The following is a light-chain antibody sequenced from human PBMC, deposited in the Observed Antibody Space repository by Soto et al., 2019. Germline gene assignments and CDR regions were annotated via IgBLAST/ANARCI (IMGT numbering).Light chain of an antibody. Sequence: EIVLTQAPGTLSLSPGERDTLSCRASQSISSSYLAWYRQKPGQAPRLLIYGASSRATGIPDRFSGSGSGTDFTLTISRLEPEDFAVYFCQHYGSSPPYTFGQGTNLEIK. CDR1: QSISSSY. CDR2: GAS. CDR3: QHYGSSPPYT. V-gene: IGKV3-20*01. J-gene: IGKJ2*01.